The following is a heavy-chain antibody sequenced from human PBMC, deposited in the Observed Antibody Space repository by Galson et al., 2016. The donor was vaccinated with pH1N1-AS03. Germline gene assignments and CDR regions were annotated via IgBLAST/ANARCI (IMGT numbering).Heavy chain of an antibody. D-gene: IGHD3-10*01. Sequence: SLRLSCAASGFTFSRSAMSWVRQVPGKGLEWGSSVNDSGGMTSYANSVKGRFTVSRDNSKNTLSLEMSSLRVEDTAEYYCVAGGSGTDLFDVWGLGTMVIVSS. J-gene: IGHJ3*01. CDR3: VAGGSGTDLFDV. CDR2: VNDSGGMT. CDR1: GFTFSRSA. V-gene: IGHV3-23*01.